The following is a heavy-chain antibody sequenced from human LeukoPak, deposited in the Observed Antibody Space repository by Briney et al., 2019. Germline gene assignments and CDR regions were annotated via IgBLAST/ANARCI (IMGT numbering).Heavy chain of an antibody. Sequence: PETLSLTCAVYGGSFSGYYWSWIRQPPGKGLEWIGEINHSGSTNYNPSLKSRVTISVDTSKNQFSLKLSSVTAADTAVYYCARGRKQWLVQNWFDPWGQGTLVTVSS. CDR3: ARGRKQWLVQNWFDP. CDR2: INHSGST. CDR1: GGSFSGYY. V-gene: IGHV4-34*01. J-gene: IGHJ5*02. D-gene: IGHD6-19*01.